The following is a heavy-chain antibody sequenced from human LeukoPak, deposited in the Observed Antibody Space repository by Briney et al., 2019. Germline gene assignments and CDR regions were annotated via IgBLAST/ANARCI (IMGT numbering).Heavy chain of an antibody. CDR3: AKEGERYSSSSYYFDY. D-gene: IGHD6-6*01. J-gene: IGHJ4*02. Sequence: QAGGSLRLSCAASGFTFSSYGMHWVRQAPGKGLEWVAVIWYGGSNKYYADSVKGRFTISRDNSKNTLYLQMNSLRAEDTAVYYCAKEGERYSSSSYYFDYWGQGTLVTVSS. CDR1: GFTFSSYG. V-gene: IGHV3-30*02. CDR2: IWYGGSNK.